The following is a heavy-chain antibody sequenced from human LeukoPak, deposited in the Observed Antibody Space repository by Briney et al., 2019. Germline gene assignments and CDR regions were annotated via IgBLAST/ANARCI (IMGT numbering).Heavy chain of an antibody. CDR3: ARDNLDWFIGAIPVIH. Sequence: ASVKVSCKASGYTFTSYGISWVRQAPGQGLEWMGWISAYNGNINYAQKLQGRVTMTTDTSTSTAYMELRSLRSDDTAVYYCARDNLDWFIGAIPVIHWGQGTLVTVSS. V-gene: IGHV1-18*01. CDR1: GYTFTSYG. CDR2: ISAYNGNI. J-gene: IGHJ4*02. D-gene: IGHD2-21*01.